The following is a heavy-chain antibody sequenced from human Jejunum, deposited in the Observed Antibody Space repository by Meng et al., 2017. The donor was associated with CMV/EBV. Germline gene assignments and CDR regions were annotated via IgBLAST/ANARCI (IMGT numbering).Heavy chain of an antibody. CDR3: ARVLYDFWTGYYFDY. CDR2: IKQDGSEI. V-gene: IGHV3-7*01. J-gene: IGHJ4*02. D-gene: IGHD3-3*01. CDR1: GFTFNNAW. Sequence: GFTFNNAWMSWVRQAPGKGLEWVANIKQDGSEIYYVDSVKGRFTISRDNAKYSVYLQMNGLSAEDTAVYYCARVLYDFWTGYYFDYWGQGTLVTSPQ.